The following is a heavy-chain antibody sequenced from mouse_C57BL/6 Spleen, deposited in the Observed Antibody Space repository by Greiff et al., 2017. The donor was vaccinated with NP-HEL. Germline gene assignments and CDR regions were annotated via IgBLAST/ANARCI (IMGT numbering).Heavy chain of an antibody. D-gene: IGHD1-1*02. J-gene: IGHJ2*01. CDR2: IHPNSGST. V-gene: IGHV1-64*01. Sequence: QVQLQQPGAELVKPGASVTLSCKASGYTFTSYWMHWVKQRPGQGLEWIGMIHPNSGSTNYNEKFKSKATLTVDKSSSTAYMQLSSLTSEDSAVYYCARILLLWVFDYWGQGTTLTVSS. CDR1: GYTFTSYW. CDR3: ARILLLWVFDY.